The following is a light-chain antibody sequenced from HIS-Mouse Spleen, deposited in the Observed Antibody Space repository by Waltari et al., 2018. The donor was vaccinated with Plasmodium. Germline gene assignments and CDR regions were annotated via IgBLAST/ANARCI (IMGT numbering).Light chain of an antibody. CDR2: DVS. Sequence: QSALTQPASVSGSPGQSITISCTGTSSDVGGYNYVSWYQHHPGKAPKLMIYDVSNRPEGVSNRFSGSKSGNTAALTSSGLQAEDEADYYCSSYTSSSTLNYVFGTGTKVTVL. CDR1: SSDVGGYNY. V-gene: IGLV2-14*03. CDR3: SSYTSSSTLNYV. J-gene: IGLJ1*01.